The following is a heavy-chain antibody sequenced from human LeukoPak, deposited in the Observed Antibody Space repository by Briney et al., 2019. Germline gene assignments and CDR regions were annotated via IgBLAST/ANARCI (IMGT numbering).Heavy chain of an antibody. CDR2: IFSNDEK. D-gene: IGHD1-20*01. V-gene: IGHV2-26*01. CDR1: GFSLSNARMG. CDR3: ARIYGNWNDATLDY. J-gene: IGHJ4*02. Sequence: SGPVLVKPTETLTLTCTVSGFSLSNARMGVSWISQPPGKALEWLAHIFSNDEKSYSTSLKSSLTISKDTSKSQVVLTMTNMDPVDTATYYCARIYGNWNDATLDYWGQGTLVTVSS.